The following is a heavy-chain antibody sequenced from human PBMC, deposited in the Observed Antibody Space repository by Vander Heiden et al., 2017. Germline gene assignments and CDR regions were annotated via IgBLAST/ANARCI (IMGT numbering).Heavy chain of an antibody. J-gene: IGHJ4*02. CDR2: ISPSSGGT. CDR3: ARGGLTAAVDY. Sequence: QVQLVQSGAEVKEPGASVKVSCRASGYTFTAHNMHWARQAPGQGLEWMGWISPSSGGTTYAQKFQGRVTMTRDTSISTAYMELSSLRSDDTAVYYCARGGLTAAVDYWGQGALVTVSS. CDR1: GYTFTAHN. V-gene: IGHV1-2*02. D-gene: IGHD6-13*01.